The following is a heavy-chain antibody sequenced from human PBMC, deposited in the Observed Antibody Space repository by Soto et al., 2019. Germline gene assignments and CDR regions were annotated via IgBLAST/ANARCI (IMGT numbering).Heavy chain of an antibody. Sequence: SETLSLTCTVSGGSVSSGSYYWSWIRQPPGKGLEWIGDINNSGSTNYNPSLKSRVTISVDTSKNQFSLKLSSVTAADTAVYYCARGPRYSSRRGPADYWGQGTLVTVSS. CDR2: INNSGST. CDR1: GGSVSSGSYY. J-gene: IGHJ4*02. V-gene: IGHV4-61*01. CDR3: ARGPRYSSRRGPADY. D-gene: IGHD6-13*01.